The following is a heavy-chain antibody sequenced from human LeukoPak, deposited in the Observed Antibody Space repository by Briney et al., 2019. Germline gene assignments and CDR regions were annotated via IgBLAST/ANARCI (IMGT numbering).Heavy chain of an antibody. V-gene: IGHV3-23*01. J-gene: IGHJ4*02. CDR3: AKDYYGSRSLFDF. D-gene: IGHD3-10*01. CDR1: GFSFSIYA. CDR2: ITDTGGTT. Sequence: PGGSLRLSCAASGFSFSIYAMSCVRHARGKGLEWVSGITDTGGTTYHADSVKGRFTIPRDNSKDTLYLQMNSLRAEDTAVYYCAKDYYGSRSLFDFWGPGTLVTVSS.